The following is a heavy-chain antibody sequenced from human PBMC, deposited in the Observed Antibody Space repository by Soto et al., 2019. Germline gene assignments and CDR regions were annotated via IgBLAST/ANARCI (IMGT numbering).Heavy chain of an antibody. V-gene: IGHV4-31*03. D-gene: IGHD2-8*01. CDR3: ARGGGSTKVDY. CDR1: GGSITSSGYY. J-gene: IGHJ4*02. CDR2: TSNSGRT. Sequence: QVQLQESGPGLVKPSQTLSLTCTVSGGSITSSGYYWSWIRQHPGEGLEWIGFTSNSGRTSYNPALKSRVTISVDTSSNQFSLNLNSVTAADTSVYYCARGGGSTKVDYWGQGTLVTFSP.